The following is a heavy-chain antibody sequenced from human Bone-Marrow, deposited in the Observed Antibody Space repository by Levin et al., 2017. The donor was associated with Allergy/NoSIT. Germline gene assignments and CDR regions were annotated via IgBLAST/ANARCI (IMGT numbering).Heavy chain of an antibody. CDR1: GFSITGSGVG. J-gene: IGHJ4*02. D-gene: IGHD6-19*01. Sequence: KPSGPTLVKPTQTVTLICTLSGFSITGSGVGVGWLRQPPGKTLEWLGLIYWTDEKHYSPSLRSRLTLTKDTSKNEVALTMTNVDVVDTATYFCAHRRIAGYDSGWDQGHFDYWGQGIKVTVS. V-gene: IGHV2-5*01. CDR2: IYWTDEK. CDR3: AHRRIAGYDSGWDQGHFDY.